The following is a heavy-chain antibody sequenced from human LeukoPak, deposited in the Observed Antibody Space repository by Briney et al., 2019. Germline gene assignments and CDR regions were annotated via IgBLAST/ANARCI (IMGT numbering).Heavy chain of an antibody. V-gene: IGHV1-69*13. D-gene: IGHD1-26*01. CDR2: IIPIFGTA. CDR3: AREVGAIGSPS. CDR1: GGTFSSYA. Sequence: GASVKVSCKASGGTFSSYAISWVRQAPGQGLEWMGGIIPIFGTANYAQKFQGRVTITADEPTSTAYMELSSLRSEDTAVYYCAREVGAIGSPSWGQGTLVTVSS. J-gene: IGHJ4*02.